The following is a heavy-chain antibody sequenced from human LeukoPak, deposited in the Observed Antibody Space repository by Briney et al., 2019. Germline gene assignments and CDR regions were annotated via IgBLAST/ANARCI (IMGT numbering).Heavy chain of an antibody. CDR1: GRSLNNDY. CDR3: ARRRWQHSYNTFHI. CDR2: TYYRGTT. D-gene: IGHD5-24*01. Sequence: PSETLSPTCTVSGRSLNNDYWTWIRPPPGKGREWIGYTYYRGTTDSNSTLKSRVTISIDTSMNQFSLKLNSVTAADTAVYYCARRRWQHSYNTFHIWGQGTMVTVSS. V-gene: IGHV4-59*01. J-gene: IGHJ3*02.